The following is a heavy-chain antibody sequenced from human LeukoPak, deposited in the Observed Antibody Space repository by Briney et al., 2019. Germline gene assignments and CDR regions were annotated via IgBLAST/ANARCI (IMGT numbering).Heavy chain of an antibody. CDR1: GFTFSSYW. CDR2: INTDGGST. Sequence: GGSLRLSCAASGFTFSSYWMYWVRQVPGKGLVWVSRINTDGGSTSYADSVKGRFTISRDNVKNTLYLQMNSLRAEDTAVYYCARALEGYCSSGSCYSLDYWGQGTLVTVSP. V-gene: IGHV3-74*01. CDR3: ARALEGYCSSGSCYSLDY. J-gene: IGHJ4*02. D-gene: IGHD2-15*01.